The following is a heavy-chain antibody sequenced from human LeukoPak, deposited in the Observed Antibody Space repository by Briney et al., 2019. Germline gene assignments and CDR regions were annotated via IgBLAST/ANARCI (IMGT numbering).Heavy chain of an antibody. V-gene: IGHV3-33*06. CDR1: GFTFSSYW. Sequence: GGSLRLSCAASGFTFSSYWMHWVRQAPGKGLEWVAVIWYDGSNKYYADSVKGRFTISRDNSKNTLYLQMNSLRAEDTAVYYCAKSLIPYYYYYGMDVWGQGTTVTVSS. J-gene: IGHJ6*02. CDR3: AKSLIPYYYYYGMDV. CDR2: IWYDGSNK.